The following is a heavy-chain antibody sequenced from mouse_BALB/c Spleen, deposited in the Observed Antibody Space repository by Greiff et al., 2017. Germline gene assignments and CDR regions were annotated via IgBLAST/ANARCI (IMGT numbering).Heavy chain of an antibody. CDR2: ISTYYGDA. CDR3: TRGGMPY. Sequence: QVQLKQSGAELVRPGVSVKISCKGSGYTFTDYAMHWVKQSHAKSLEWIGVISTYYGDASYNQKFKGKATMTVDKSSSTAYMQLSSPTSEDSAVYYCTRGGMPYWGQGTTLTVSS. CDR1: GYTFTDYA. V-gene: IGHV1S137*01. J-gene: IGHJ2*01.